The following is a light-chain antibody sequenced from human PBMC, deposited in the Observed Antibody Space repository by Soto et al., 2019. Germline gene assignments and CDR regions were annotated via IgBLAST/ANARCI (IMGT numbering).Light chain of an antibody. CDR3: QHYDTFSWT. CDR1: EDIDTS. Sequence: DIQMTQSPSTLSVSLGDRITITCRASEDIDTSLAWFQQRPGKAPKVLIAGASGLMNGVPSTFSVSGSGTGFALTISSVQPDDFATYFCQHYDTFSWTFGQGTKVDI. V-gene: IGKV1-5*01. J-gene: IGKJ1*01. CDR2: GAS.